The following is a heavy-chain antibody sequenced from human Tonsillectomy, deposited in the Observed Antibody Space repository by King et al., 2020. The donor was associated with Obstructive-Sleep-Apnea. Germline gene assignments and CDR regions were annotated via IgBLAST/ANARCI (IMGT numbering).Heavy chain of an antibody. CDR2: INHSGST. D-gene: IGHD4-17*01. CDR3: ARGLFNGDYQPPSWFDP. CDR1: GGSFSGYY. V-gene: IGHV4-34*01. Sequence: VQLQQWGAGLLKPSETLSLTCAVYGGSFSGYYWSWIRQPPGKGLEWIGEINHSGSTNYNPSLKSRVTISVDTSKNQFSLKLSSVTAADTAVYYCARGLFNGDYQPPSWFDPWGQGTLVTVSS. J-gene: IGHJ5*02.